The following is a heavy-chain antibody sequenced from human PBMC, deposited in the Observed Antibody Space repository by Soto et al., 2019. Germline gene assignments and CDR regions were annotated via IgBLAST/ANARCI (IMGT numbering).Heavy chain of an antibody. V-gene: IGHV3-21*01. CDR2: ISSSSSYM. CDR1: GFTFSSYS. Sequence: EVQLVESGGGLVKPGGSLRLSCAASGFTFSSYSMNWVRQAPGKGLDWVSSISSSSSYMYYADSVKGRVTISRDNAKNSLYLQMNSLRAEDPAVYYCMRGGMDVWGQGTTVTVSS. CDR3: MRGGMDV. J-gene: IGHJ6*02.